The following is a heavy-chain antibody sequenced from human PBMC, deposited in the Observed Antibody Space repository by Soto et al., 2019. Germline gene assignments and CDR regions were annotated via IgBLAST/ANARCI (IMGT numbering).Heavy chain of an antibody. CDR2: INTANGDT. CDR3: GRGQATFDP. Sequence: QIQLVQSGAEMKKPGASVKDSCKASGYTFTNYAMHWVRQAPGQRLEWMGRINTANGDTIYSQNFQGRVTITRDTSASTVYLELSSLRFEDTAVYYCGRGQATFDPWGQGTLVNVSS. V-gene: IGHV1-3*04. CDR1: GYTFTNYA. J-gene: IGHJ5*02.